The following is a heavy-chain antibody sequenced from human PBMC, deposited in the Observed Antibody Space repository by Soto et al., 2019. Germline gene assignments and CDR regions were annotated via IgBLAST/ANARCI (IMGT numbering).Heavy chain of an antibody. D-gene: IGHD5-12*01. Sequence: SETLSLTCTVSGASISNAYWSWIRQAAGKRLEWIGRIHSSGTFNYNPSLKSRVTLSVDTSKSQFSLKMSSVTTADTAVYYCARDRAIISAPTKEYVFEIWGQGTMVTVSS. CDR1: GASISNAY. CDR3: ARDRAIISAPTKEYVFEI. V-gene: IGHV4-4*07. CDR2: IHSSGTF. J-gene: IGHJ3*02.